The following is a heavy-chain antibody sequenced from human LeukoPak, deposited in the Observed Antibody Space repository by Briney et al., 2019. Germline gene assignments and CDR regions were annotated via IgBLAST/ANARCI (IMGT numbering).Heavy chain of an antibody. CDR2: IYYSGNT. V-gene: IGHV4-59*01. CDR3: VRVSCATTSCPGWFDP. Sequence: PSETLSLTCTVSGGSISDYYWSWVRQPPGKGLEWIGYIYYSGNTNYNPSLKSRVAISVDTSKNQFSLRLSSVTAADTAVYLCVRVSCATTSCPGWFDPWGQGTLVTVSS. CDR1: GGSISDYY. D-gene: IGHD2-2*01. J-gene: IGHJ5*02.